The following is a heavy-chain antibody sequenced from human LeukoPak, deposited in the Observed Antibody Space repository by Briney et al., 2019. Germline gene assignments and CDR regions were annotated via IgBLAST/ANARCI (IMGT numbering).Heavy chain of an antibody. CDR3: ARGEHYYDSSGYYYDY. V-gene: IGHV4-34*01. CDR1: GGSFSGYY. D-gene: IGHD3-22*01. Sequence: SETLSLTCAVYGGSFSGYYWSWIRQPPGKGLEWIGEINHSGSTNYNPSLKSRVTISVDTSKNQFSLKLSSVTAADTAVYYCARGEHYYDSSGYYYDYWGQGTLVTVSS. J-gene: IGHJ4*02. CDR2: INHSGST.